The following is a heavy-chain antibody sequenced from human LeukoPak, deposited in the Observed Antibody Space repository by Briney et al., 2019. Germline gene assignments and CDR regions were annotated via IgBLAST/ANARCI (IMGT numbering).Heavy chain of an antibody. Sequence: ASVKVSCKASGYTFTSYYMHWVRQAPGQGLEWMGIINPSGGSTSYAQKFQGRVTMTRDTSTSTVYMELSSLKSEDTAVYYCARDQAYCSSTSCYPELFGYWGQGTLVTVSS. J-gene: IGHJ4*02. CDR3: ARDQAYCSSTSCYPELFGY. CDR2: INPSGGST. D-gene: IGHD2-2*01. CDR1: GYTFTSYY. V-gene: IGHV1-46*01.